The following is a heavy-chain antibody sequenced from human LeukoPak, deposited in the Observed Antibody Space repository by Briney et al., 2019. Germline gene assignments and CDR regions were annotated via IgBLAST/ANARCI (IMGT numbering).Heavy chain of an antibody. J-gene: IGHJ4*02. D-gene: IGHD3-16*02. CDR3: AKELRKGELSAIFDY. CDR1: GFTLSSYA. CDR2: ISCSGGNT. Sequence: PGGSLRLSCTPSGFTLSSYAIRWLRQAPGEGLEWVSAISCSGGNTYYADSVKGRFTIYRDNSENTLYLNVKSARPEHTSVYFCAKELRKGELSAIFDYWGQGTLVSDSS. V-gene: IGHV3-23*01.